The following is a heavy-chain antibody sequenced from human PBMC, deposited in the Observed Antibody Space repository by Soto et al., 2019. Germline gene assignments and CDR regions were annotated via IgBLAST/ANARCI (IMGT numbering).Heavy chain of an antibody. CDR2: MNPNSGNT. J-gene: IGHJ5*02. D-gene: IGHD6-19*01. Sequence: QVQLVQSGAEVKKPGASVKVSCKASGYTFTSYDINWVRQATGQGREWMGWMNPNSGNTGYAQKFQGRVTMTRNTSISTAYMELSSLRSEDTAGYYCASRYSSGWYAANWFDPWGQGTLVTVSS. CDR3: ASRYSSGWYAANWFDP. V-gene: IGHV1-8*01. CDR1: GYTFTSYD.